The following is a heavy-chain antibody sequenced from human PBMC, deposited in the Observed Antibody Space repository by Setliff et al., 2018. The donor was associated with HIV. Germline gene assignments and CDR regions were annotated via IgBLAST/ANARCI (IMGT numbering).Heavy chain of an antibody. V-gene: IGHV3-21*05. D-gene: IGHD1-1*01. CDR2: ISSSSSHI. J-gene: IGHJ3*02. CDR3: AREMSTFYTFDI. Sequence: GGSLRLSCAASGFGFSDYEMNWVRQAPGKGLEWVSHISSSSSHIYYADSVKGRFTISRDNAKNSLSLQMNSLRAEDTAVYYCAREMSTFYTFDIWGQGTMVTVSS. CDR1: GFGFSDYE.